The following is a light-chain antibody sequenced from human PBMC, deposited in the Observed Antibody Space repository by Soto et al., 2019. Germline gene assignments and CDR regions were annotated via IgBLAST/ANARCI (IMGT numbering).Light chain of an antibody. J-gene: IGKJ5*01. CDR3: QQLYSHPLT. CDR2: AAS. V-gene: IGKV1-39*01. Sequence: DIQMTQSPSSLSASVGDRVTIICRASQSISSFLNWYQQKPGKAPKLLIYAASSLQSGVPSRFSGSGYGTDFSLTISNLQPEDFATYYCQQLYSHPLTFGGGTRLEIK. CDR1: QSISSF.